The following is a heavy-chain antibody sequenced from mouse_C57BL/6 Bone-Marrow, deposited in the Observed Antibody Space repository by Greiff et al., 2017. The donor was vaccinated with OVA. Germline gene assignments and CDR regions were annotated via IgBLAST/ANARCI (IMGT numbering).Heavy chain of an antibody. CDR3: ASELRCLYFDV. CDR2: IDPSGSYT. J-gene: IGHJ1*03. Sequence: VQLQQPGAELVKPGASVKLSCKASGYTFTSYWMQWVKQRPGQGLEWIGEIDPSGSYTNYNQKFKGKATLTVDPSSSTAYMQLSSLTSEDAAVYYCASELRCLYFDVWGTGTTVTVSS. V-gene: IGHV1-50*01. CDR1: GYTFTSYW. D-gene: IGHD1-1*01.